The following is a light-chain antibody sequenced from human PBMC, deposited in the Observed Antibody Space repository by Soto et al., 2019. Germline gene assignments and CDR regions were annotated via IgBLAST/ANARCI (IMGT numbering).Light chain of an antibody. CDR3: QQYGNLYT. CDR1: QSLSNNF. J-gene: IGKJ2*01. CDR2: GAS. V-gene: IGKV3-20*01. Sequence: ENVLKQSPGTLSLSPRKRATLSCRASQSLSNNFLDWYQQKPGQAPRLLSYGASSRATGIPDRFSGSGSGTDFTLTISRPEPEEFAVHYCQQYGNLYTFGQGTKLEIK.